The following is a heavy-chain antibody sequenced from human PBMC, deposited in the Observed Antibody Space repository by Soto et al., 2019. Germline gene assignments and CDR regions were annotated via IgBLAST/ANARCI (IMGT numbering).Heavy chain of an antibody. CDR1: GFTFSSYG. CDR2: IWYDGSNK. CDR3: ARQLVFRGRRAFDY. J-gene: IGHJ4*02. D-gene: IGHD6-13*01. Sequence: GGSLRLSCAASGFTFSSYGMHWVRQAPGKGLEWVAVIWYDGSNKYYADSVKGRFTISRDNSKNTLYLQMNSLRAEDTAVYYWARQLVFRGRRAFDYWGQGTLVTVS. V-gene: IGHV3-33*01.